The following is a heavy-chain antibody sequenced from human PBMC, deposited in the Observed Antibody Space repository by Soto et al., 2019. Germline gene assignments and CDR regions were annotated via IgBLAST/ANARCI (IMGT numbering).Heavy chain of an antibody. CDR3: ARLGYCSSATCKYYFYYYGMDV. CDR2: ISGRGTTT. Sequence: PRGALLVSCEASVFSFGSYSMSWVRQAPGKGLDSASFISGRGTTTYYADSVRGRFTVSRDNAKNSLSLEVNSLRDEDTAVYYCARLGYCSSATCKYYFYYYGMDVWGQGTTVTVSS. CDR1: VFSFGSYS. D-gene: IGHD2-2*01. J-gene: IGHJ6*01. V-gene: IGHV3-48*02.